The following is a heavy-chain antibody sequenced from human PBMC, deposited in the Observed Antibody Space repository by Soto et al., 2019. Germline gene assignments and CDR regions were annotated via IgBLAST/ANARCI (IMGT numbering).Heavy chain of an antibody. D-gene: IGHD2-15*01. CDR1: GYTFTSYA. CDR3: ARDQYCSGGSCYWGDDAFDI. CDR2: INAGNGNT. J-gene: IGHJ3*02. Sequence: ASVKVSCQASGYTFTSYAMHWVRQAPGQRLEWMGWINAGNGNTKYSQKFQGRVTITRDTSASTAYMELSSLRSEDTAVYYCARDQYCSGGSCYWGDDAFDIWGQGTMVTVSS. V-gene: IGHV1-3*01.